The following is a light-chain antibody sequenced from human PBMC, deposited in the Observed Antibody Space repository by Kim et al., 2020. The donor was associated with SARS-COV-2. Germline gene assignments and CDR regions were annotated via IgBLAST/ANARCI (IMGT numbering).Light chain of an antibody. J-gene: IGLJ3*02. Sequence: VSPGQTARNSCSGDALPKQYAYWFQQKPGQAPLLVIYKDTKRPSEIPERFSGSNSGTTVTLTISGVQAEDEAECYCQSADNTDTWVFGGGTQLTVL. V-gene: IGLV3-25*03. CDR3: QSADNTDTWV. CDR1: ALPKQY. CDR2: KDT.